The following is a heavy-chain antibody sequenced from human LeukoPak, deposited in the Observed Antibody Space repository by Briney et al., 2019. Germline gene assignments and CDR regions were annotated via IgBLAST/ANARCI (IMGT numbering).Heavy chain of an antibody. V-gene: IGHV3-21*01. J-gene: IGHJ4*02. CDR1: GFTFSSYS. Sequence: GGSLRPSCAASGFTFSSYSMNWVRQAPGKGLEWVSSISSSSSYIYYADSVKGRFTISRDNAKNSLYLQMNSLRAEDTAVYYCAREPWAGDGYNYPDYWGQGTLVTVSS. CDR2: ISSSSSYI. CDR3: AREPWAGDGYNYPDY. D-gene: IGHD5-24*01.